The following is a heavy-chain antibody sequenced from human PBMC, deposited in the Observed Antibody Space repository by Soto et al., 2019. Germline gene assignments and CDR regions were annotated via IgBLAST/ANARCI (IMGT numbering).Heavy chain of an antibody. CDR2: LWYDGSKM. V-gene: IGHV3-33*01. Sequence: QVQLVESGGGVVQPVGSLRLSCAASGFIFRNYGMHWVRQSPGKGLEWVAVLWYDGSKMYYADSVNGRFTISRDNSENTLYLKMNSLRAEDTAVYYCARDRTTVPESFLDYWGQGTLVTVSS. CDR3: ARDRTTVPESFLDY. CDR1: GFIFRNYG. D-gene: IGHD1-1*01. J-gene: IGHJ4*02.